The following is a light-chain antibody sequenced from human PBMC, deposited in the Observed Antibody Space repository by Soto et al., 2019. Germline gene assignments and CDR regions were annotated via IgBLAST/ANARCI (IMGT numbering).Light chain of an antibody. CDR2: GAS. CDR1: QSVTNK. Sequence: EIEMTQSPATLSVSPGERATLSCRASQSVTNKLAWYQQRPGQAPRLLIYGASTRATGIPARFSGSGSGTEFTLTISSLQSEDFAVYYCQQYNNWPPYTFGQGTRLEIK. J-gene: IGKJ5*01. CDR3: QQYNNWPPYT. V-gene: IGKV3-15*01.